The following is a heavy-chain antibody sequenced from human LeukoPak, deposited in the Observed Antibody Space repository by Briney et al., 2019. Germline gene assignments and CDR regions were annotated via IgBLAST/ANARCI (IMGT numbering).Heavy chain of an antibody. CDR1: GGTFSSYA. CDR3: AAGNSGYGGWYFDY. Sequence: SVKVSCKASGGTFSSYAISWVRRAPGQGLEWMGGIIPIFGTANYAQKFQGRVTITTDESTSTAYMELSSLRPEDTAVYYCAAGNSGYGGWYFDYWGQGTLVTVSS. CDR2: IIPIFGTA. J-gene: IGHJ4*02. D-gene: IGHD5-12*01. V-gene: IGHV1-69*05.